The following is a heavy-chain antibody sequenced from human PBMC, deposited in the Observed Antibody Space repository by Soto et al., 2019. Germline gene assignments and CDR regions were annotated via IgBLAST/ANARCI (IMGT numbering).Heavy chain of an antibody. CDR3: ARAIAGGYGHTTLDY. Sequence: QVQLMQSGAEVKKSGASVKVSCKASGYTFNYFGISWVRQAPGQGLEWMGWINVYNGNTDYAQKFQDRVTMTTDTAXXTAYMELTSLRFDDTTIYYCARAIAGGYGHTTLDYWGQGTLVTVSS. V-gene: IGHV1-18*01. D-gene: IGHD5-18*01. CDR1: GYTFNYFG. CDR2: INVYNGNT. J-gene: IGHJ4*02.